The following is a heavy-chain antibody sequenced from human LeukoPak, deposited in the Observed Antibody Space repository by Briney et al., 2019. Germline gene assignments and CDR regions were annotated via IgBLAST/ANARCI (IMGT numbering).Heavy chain of an antibody. V-gene: IGHV3-23*01. Sequence: PGGSLRLSCAASGFTFSNYAMSWVRQAPGKGPEWVSSISGNSGRTYYAESVKGRFTISRDNSKNTLYLQMNSLRAEDTAVYYCAKDTSGGRAAAGTFFPITPVDYWGQGTLVTVSS. CDR2: ISGNSGRT. CDR3: AKDTSGGRAAAGTFFPITPVDY. CDR1: GFTFSNYA. J-gene: IGHJ4*02. D-gene: IGHD6-13*01.